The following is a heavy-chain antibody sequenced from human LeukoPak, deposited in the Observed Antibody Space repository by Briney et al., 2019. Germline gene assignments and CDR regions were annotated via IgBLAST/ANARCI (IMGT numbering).Heavy chain of an antibody. V-gene: IGHV3-33*01. J-gene: IGHJ4*02. CDR3: ARGTSGGYEGDY. CDR2: IWYDGSNK. Sequence: GGSLRLSCAASGFTFSSYGMHWVRQAPGKGLEWVADIWYDGSNKYYADSVKGRFTISRDNSKNTLYLQMNSLRAEDTAVYYCARGTSGGYEGDYWGQGTLVTVSS. CDR1: GFTFSSYG. D-gene: IGHD1-1*01.